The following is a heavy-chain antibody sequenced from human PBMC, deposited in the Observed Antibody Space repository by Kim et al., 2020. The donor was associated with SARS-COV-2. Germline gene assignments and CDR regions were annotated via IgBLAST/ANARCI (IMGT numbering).Heavy chain of an antibody. CDR1: RFTFSSYA. D-gene: IGHD3-22*01. CDR2: ITGSGVST. V-gene: IGHV3-23*01. Sequence: GGSLRLSCAASRFTFSSYAMSWVRQAPGKGLEWVSAITGSGVSTYYADSVKGRFTISRDNSKNTLYLQMNSLRAEDTDVYYCPRNQGSYYYDTSGHFDYWGQGTLVTVSS. CDR3: PRNQGSYYYDTSGHFDY. J-gene: IGHJ4*02.